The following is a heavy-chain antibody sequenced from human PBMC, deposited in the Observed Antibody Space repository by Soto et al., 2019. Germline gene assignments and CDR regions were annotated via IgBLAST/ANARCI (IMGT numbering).Heavy chain of an antibody. CDR2: ISAYNGNT. V-gene: IGHV1-18*01. Sequence: ASVKVSCKASGYTFTSYGISWVRQAPGQGLEWMGWISAYNGNTNYAQKLQGRVTMTTDTSTSTAYMELRSLRSDDTAVYYCARDAYDFWSGADAFDIWGQGTMVTVSS. CDR3: ARDAYDFWSGADAFDI. D-gene: IGHD3-3*01. J-gene: IGHJ3*02. CDR1: GYTFTSYG.